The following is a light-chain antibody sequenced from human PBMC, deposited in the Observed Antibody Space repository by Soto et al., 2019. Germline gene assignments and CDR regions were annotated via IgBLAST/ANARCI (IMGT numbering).Light chain of an antibody. Sequence: EIVLTQSPGTLSLSPGERATLSCRASQSVSSSSLAWYQQKPGQAPRLLIFGASSRATGIPDRFSGSGSGTDFTLTISRLEPEDFAVYYCQQYAGSSTFCQGTKVEIK. J-gene: IGKJ1*01. V-gene: IGKV3-20*01. CDR3: QQYAGSST. CDR2: GAS. CDR1: QSVSSSS.